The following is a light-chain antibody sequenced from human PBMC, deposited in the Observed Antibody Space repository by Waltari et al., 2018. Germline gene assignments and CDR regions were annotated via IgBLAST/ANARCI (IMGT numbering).Light chain of an antibody. CDR3: SSPSTNNVFV. V-gene: IGLV2-14*01. CDR1: SGYIGGSDF. CDR2: DVN. Sequence: QSALTQPASVSASPGQSITISCTGTSGYIGGSDFVSWYQHHPGRAPKVLIFDVNHRPSGIPDRFSGSKSGNTASLTISGLQAEEDADYYCSSPSTNNVFVFGGGTKVTV. J-gene: IGLJ2*01.